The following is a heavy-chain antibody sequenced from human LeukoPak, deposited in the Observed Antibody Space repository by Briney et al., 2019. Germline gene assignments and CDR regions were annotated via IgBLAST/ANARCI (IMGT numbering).Heavy chain of an antibody. D-gene: IGHD6-19*01. CDR3: AKDLIAVAGEGYYYGMDV. Sequence: GGSLRLSCAASGFTFSSYGMHWVRQAPGKGLEWVAVISYDGSNKYYADSVKGRFTISRDNSNNTLYLQMNSLRAEDTAVYYCAKDLIAVAGEGYYYGMDVWGQGPRVTVSS. CDR2: ISYDGSNK. J-gene: IGHJ6*02. V-gene: IGHV3-30*18. CDR1: GFTFSSYG.